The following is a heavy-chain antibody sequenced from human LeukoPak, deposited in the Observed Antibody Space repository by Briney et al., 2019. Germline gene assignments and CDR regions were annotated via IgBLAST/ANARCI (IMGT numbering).Heavy chain of an antibody. CDR2: ISGSGGST. J-gene: IGHJ4*02. V-gene: IGHV3-23*01. Sequence: GGSLRLSCAASGFTFSSYAMSWVRQAPGKGLEWVSAISGSGGSTYYADSVKGRFTISRDNSKNTLYLQMNSLRAEDTAVYYCAKFYRRDGYNCIYYFDYWGQGTLVTVSS. D-gene: IGHD5-12*01. CDR1: GFTFSSYA. CDR3: AKFYRRDGYNCIYYFDY.